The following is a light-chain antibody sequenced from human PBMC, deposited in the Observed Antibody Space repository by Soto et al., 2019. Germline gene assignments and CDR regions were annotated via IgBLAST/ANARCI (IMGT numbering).Light chain of an antibody. CDR3: QQYTGPPTT. CDR2: GAS. J-gene: IGKJ1*01. Sequence: EIVMTQSPSTLSVSPGERATLSCRASQSVSSNYLAWYQQKPGQAPRLLIYGASSRATGIPDRFSGSGSGTDFTLTITRLEPEDSAVYFCQQYTGPPTTFGQGTKVDIK. V-gene: IGKV3-20*01. CDR1: QSVSSNY.